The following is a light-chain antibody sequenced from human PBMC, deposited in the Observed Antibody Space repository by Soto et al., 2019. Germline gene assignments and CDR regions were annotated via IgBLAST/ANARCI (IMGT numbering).Light chain of an antibody. CDR3: QQRSNWPRT. Sequence: EIVLTQSPGTLSLSPGERATLSCRASHSVSSSYLAWYQQKPGQSPSLLIYYSSNRATGIPARFSGSGSGTDFTLTISSLEPEDFAVYYCQQRSNWPRTFGQGTKVDIK. J-gene: IGKJ1*01. CDR2: YSS. V-gene: IGKV3D-20*02. CDR1: HSVSSSY.